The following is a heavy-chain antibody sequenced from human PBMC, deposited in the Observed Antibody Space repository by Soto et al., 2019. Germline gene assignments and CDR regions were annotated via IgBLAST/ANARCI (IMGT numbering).Heavy chain of an antibody. V-gene: IGHV1-69*08. CDR3: ARESIRRITMVRGQAFDY. J-gene: IGHJ4*02. D-gene: IGHD3-10*01. Sequence: QVQLVQSGAEVKKPGSSVKVSCKASGGTFSSYTISWVRQAPGQGLEWMGRIIPILGIANYAQKFQGRVTITADKSTSTAYRELSSLRSEDTAVYYCARESIRRITMVRGQAFDYWGEGTLVTVSS. CDR1: GGTFSSYT. CDR2: IIPILGIA.